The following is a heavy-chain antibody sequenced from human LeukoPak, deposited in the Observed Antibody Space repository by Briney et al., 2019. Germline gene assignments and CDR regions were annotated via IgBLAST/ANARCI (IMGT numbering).Heavy chain of an antibody. CDR3: ARPLFYGDYVD. D-gene: IGHD4-17*01. V-gene: IGHV4-38-2*01. J-gene: IGHJ4*02. Sequence: SETLSLTCAVSGYSISSGYYWGWIRQPPGKGLEWIGSIYHSGSTYYNPSLKSRVTISVDTSKNQFSLKLSSVTAADSGVYYCARPLFYGDYVDWGQGTLVTVSS. CDR2: IYHSGST. CDR1: GYSISSGYY.